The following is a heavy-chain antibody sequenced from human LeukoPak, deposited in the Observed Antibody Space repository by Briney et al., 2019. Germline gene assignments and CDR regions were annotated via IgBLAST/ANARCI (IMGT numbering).Heavy chain of an antibody. CDR1: GFTFSSYS. J-gene: IGHJ4*02. CDR3: ARVYYYDSTGGGY. D-gene: IGHD3-22*01. Sequence: GGSLRLSCAASGFTFSSYSMNWVRQAPGKGLEWVSSISSSSSSYIYYADSVKGRFTISRDNAKNSLYLQMNSLRAEDTAVYYCARVYYYDSTGGGYWGQGTLVTVSS. V-gene: IGHV3-21*01. CDR2: ISSSSSSYI.